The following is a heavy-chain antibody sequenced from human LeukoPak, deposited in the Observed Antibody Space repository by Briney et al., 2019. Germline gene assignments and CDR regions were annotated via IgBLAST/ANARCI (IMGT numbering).Heavy chain of an antibody. J-gene: IGHJ4*02. CDR1: GFTFSSYA. Sequence: GGSLRLSCAASGFTFSSYAMSWVRQAPGKGLEWVSAISGSGGSSYYADSVKGRFTISRDNSKNTLYLQMNSLRAEDTAVYYCAKDQGGGWFAGTYWGQGTLVTVSP. CDR3: AKDQGGGWFAGTY. CDR2: ISGSGGSS. D-gene: IGHD6-19*01. V-gene: IGHV3-23*01.